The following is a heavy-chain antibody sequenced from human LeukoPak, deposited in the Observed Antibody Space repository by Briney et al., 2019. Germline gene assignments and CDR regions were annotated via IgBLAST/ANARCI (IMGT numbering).Heavy chain of an antibody. V-gene: IGHV3-11*01. CDR2: ISTSDDTI. D-gene: IGHD3-22*01. CDR3: ARGPPYYDSGEKTIDY. Sequence: GGSLRLSCAASGFTFRDYYINWIRQAPGKGLEWVSYISTSDDTIYYTDSVKGRFTISRDNAKNSLYLQMDSLRAEDTAVYYCARGPPYYDSGEKTIDYWGQGTLVTVSS. CDR1: GFTFRDYY. J-gene: IGHJ4*02.